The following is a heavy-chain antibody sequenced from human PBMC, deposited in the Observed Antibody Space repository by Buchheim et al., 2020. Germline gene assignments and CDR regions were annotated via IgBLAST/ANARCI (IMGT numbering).Heavy chain of an antibody. J-gene: IGHJ4*02. Sequence: EVQLVESGGGLVQPGGSLRLSCAASGFTFSSYSMNWVRQAPGKGLGWVSYISSSSSTIYYADPVKGRFTISRDNAKNPLYLKMNSLRDEDTAVYYCARVSWLSPFDYWGQGTL. D-gene: IGHD3-22*01. V-gene: IGHV3-48*02. CDR2: ISSSSSTI. CDR3: ARVSWLSPFDY. CDR1: GFTFSSYS.